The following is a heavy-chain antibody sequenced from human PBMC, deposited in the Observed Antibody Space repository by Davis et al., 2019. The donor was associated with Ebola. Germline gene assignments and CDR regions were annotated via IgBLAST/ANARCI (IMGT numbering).Heavy chain of an antibody. V-gene: IGHV3-9*01. J-gene: IGHJ4*02. Sequence: LSLTCTVSGGSISSYYWSWVRQAPGKGLEWVSGISWNSGSIGYADSVKGRFTISRDNAKNSLYLQMNSLRAEDTAVYYCARGPSTGNSFSYWGQGTLVTVSS. CDR3: ARGPSTGNSFSY. CDR1: GGSISSYY. D-gene: IGHD6-13*01. CDR2: ISWNSGSI.